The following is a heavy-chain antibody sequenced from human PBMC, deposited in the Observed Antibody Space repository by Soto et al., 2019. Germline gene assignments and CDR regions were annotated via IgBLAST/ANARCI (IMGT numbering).Heavy chain of an antibody. J-gene: IGHJ4*02. V-gene: IGHV4-39*01. D-gene: IGHD6-19*01. Sequence: SETLSLTCTVSGGSISSSSYYWGCIRQPPGKGLEWSGSIYYSGSTCYNPSLKSRVTISVDTSKSQFSLKLSSVTAADTAVYYGGRHGGSGWYYFDYWGQGTLVTVSS. CDR2: IYYSGST. CDR3: GRHGGSGWYYFDY. CDR1: GGSISSSSYY.